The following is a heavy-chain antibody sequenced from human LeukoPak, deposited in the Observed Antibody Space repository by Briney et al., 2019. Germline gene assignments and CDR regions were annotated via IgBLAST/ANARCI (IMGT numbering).Heavy chain of an antibody. CDR1: GFTITDHH. Sequence: GRSLRLSCSASGFTITDHHMDWVRQAPGKGLEWVCRSKTTKPNSCTTEYAASVKCRFTISRDDSRNLLYLQLNSLKTEDTAVYYCVRVVTTGSGWYHFDNWGQGTLVTVSS. V-gene: IGHV3-72*01. CDR2: SKTTKPNSCTT. CDR3: VRVVTTGSGWYHFDN. D-gene: IGHD6-13*01. J-gene: IGHJ4*02.